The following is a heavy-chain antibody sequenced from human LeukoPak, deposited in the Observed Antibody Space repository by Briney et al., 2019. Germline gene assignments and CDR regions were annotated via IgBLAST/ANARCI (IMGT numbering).Heavy chain of an antibody. D-gene: IGHD1-26*01. CDR3: ARDLIVEGTAILGY. J-gene: IGHJ4*02. CDR2: ISSSSTHL. V-gene: IGHV3-21*01. Sequence: GGSLRLSCAASGFTFSSYSMNRVRQAPGKGLEWVSSISSSSTHLYHADSVKGRFAISRDNAKNSLYLQMNSLRAEDTAVYYCARDLIVEGTAILGYWGQGTLVTVSS. CDR1: GFTFSSYS.